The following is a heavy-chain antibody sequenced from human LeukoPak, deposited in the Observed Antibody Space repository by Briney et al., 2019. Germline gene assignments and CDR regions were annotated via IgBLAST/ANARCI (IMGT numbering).Heavy chain of an antibody. CDR3: ARRIQGMGPYYFDY. CDR2: INSDGGST. V-gene: IGHV3-74*01. D-gene: IGHD2-15*01. Sequence: GGSLRLSCTASGFTFRSYWMHWVRQAPGKGLVWVSRINSDGGSTSYADSVKGRFTISRDNAKNTLYLQMNSLRAEDTAVYYCARRIQGMGPYYFDYWGQGTLVTVSS. CDR1: GFTFRSYW. J-gene: IGHJ4*02.